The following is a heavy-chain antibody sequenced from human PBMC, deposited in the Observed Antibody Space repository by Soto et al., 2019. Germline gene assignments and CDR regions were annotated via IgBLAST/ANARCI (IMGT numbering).Heavy chain of an antibody. CDR3: ARSYYDFWSGYFDI. CDR2: IWYDGSNK. J-gene: IGHJ3*02. CDR1: GFTFSSYG. V-gene: IGHV3-33*01. Sequence: QVQLVESGGGVVQPGRSLRLSCAASGFTFSSYGMHWVRQAPGKGLEWVAVIWYDGSNKYYADSVKGRFTISRDNSKNTLYLQVNSLRAEDTAVYYCARSYYDFWSGYFDIWGQGTMVTVSS. D-gene: IGHD3-3*01.